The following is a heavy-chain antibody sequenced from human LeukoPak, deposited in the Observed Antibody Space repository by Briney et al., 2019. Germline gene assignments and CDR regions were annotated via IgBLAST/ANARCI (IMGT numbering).Heavy chain of an antibody. CDR3: AKSQYYYDSSGYPVVLYYFDY. J-gene: IGHJ4*02. CDR1: GFTFSSYA. D-gene: IGHD3-22*01. Sequence: GGSLRLSCAASGFTFSSYAMSWVRQAPGKGLEWVSAISGSGGSTYYADSVKGRFTISRDNSKNTLYLQMNSLRAEDTAVYYCAKSQYYYDSSGYPVVLYYFDYWGQGTLVTVSS. V-gene: IGHV3-23*01. CDR2: ISGSGGST.